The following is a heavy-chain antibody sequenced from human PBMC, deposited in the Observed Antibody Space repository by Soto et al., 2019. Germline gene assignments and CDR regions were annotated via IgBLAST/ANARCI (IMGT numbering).Heavy chain of an antibody. Sequence: EVPLVESGGGLVQRGGSVRLSCAASGFTLSPYSMNWVRQAPRKGLEWISYISGSSNIINYADSVKGRFTISRDNTKNSLYLQMNRLRDEDTAVYYCARGFDLQYGMDVWGQGTTVTVSS. J-gene: IGHJ6*02. D-gene: IGHD3-10*01. V-gene: IGHV3-48*02. CDR1: GFTLSPYS. CDR3: ARGFDLQYGMDV. CDR2: ISGSSNII.